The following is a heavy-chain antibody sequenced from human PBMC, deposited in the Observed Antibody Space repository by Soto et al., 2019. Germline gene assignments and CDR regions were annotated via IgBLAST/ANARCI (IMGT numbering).Heavy chain of an antibody. J-gene: IGHJ3*02. CDR3: AREGYYDSSRNRAFDI. D-gene: IGHD3-22*01. CDR2: ISAYNGNT. CDR1: GYTFTSYG. V-gene: IGHV1-18*01. Sequence: GASVKVSCKASGYTFTSYGISWVRQAPGQGLEWMGWISAYNGNTNYAQKLQGRVTMTTDTSTSTAYMELRSLRSDDTAVYYCAREGYYDSSRNRAFDIWGQGTMVTVSS.